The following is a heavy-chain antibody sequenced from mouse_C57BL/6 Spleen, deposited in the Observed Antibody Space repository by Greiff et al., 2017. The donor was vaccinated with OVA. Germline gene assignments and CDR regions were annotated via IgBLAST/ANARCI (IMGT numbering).Heavy chain of an antibody. J-gene: IGHJ1*03. V-gene: IGHV5-4*01. CDR3: AREDGTTVVGYFDV. CDR2: ISDGGSYT. D-gene: IGHD1-1*01. CDR1: GFTFSSYA. Sequence: EVKLMESGGGLVKPGGSLKLSCAASGFTFSSYAMSWVRQTPEKRLEWVATISDGGSYTYYPDNVKGRFTMSRDNAKNNLYLQMSHLKSEDTAMYYCAREDGTTVVGYFDVWGTGTTVTVSS.